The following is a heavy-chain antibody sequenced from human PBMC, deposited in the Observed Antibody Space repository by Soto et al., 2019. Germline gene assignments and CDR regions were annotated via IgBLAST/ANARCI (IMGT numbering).Heavy chain of an antibody. CDR3: ARESEDLTSNLDY. CDR2: ISSTTNYI. CDR1: VFTFTSYS. Sequence: GGSLRLSCAASVFTFTSYSMNWFRQAPGKGLEWVSSISSTTNYIYYGDSMKGRFTISRDNAKNSLYLEMNSLRAEDTAVYYCARESEDLTSNLDYWGQGTLVTVSS. V-gene: IGHV3-21*06. J-gene: IGHJ4*02.